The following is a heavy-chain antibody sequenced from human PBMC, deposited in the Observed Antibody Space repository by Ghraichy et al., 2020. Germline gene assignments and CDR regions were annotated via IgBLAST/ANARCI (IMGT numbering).Heavy chain of an antibody. CDR2: LGGSGGST. CDR3: ARSPWQYCGGDCYPFDS. J-gene: IGHJ5*01. D-gene: IGHD2-21*02. V-gene: IGHV3-23*01. Sequence: GGSLRLSCAASGFTFRSYGMSWVRQALGRGLEWVSSLGGSGGSTYYAGSVKGRFTISKDNSRDTLYLQMNSLRVEDTAVYYCARSPWQYCGGDCYPFDSWGQGTLVTVSS. CDR1: GFTFRSYG.